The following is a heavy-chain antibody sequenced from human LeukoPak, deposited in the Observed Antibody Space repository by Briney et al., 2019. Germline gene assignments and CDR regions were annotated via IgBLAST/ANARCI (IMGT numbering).Heavy chain of an antibody. Sequence: ASVKVSCKASGYTFTSYDINWVRQATGQGLEWMGWMNPNSGNTGYAQKFQGRVTMTRNTSKSTAYMELSSLRSEDTAVDYCARGRYCSGGSCYYNWFDPWDQGTLVTVSS. D-gene: IGHD2-15*01. CDR3: ARGRYCSGGSCYYNWFDP. CDR1: GYTFTSYD. V-gene: IGHV1-8*01. CDR2: MNPNSGNT. J-gene: IGHJ5*02.